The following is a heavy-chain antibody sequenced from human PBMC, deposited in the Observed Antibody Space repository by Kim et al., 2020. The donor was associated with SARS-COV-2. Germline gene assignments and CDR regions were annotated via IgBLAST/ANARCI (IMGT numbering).Heavy chain of an antibody. D-gene: IGHD3-10*01. Sequence: YPDSVKGRFTISRDNANDSLYLQMNSLRDEDTAVYYCARDYGGYYYGMDVWGQGTTVTVSS. V-gene: IGHV3-48*02. CDR3: ARDYGGYYYGMDV. J-gene: IGHJ6*02.